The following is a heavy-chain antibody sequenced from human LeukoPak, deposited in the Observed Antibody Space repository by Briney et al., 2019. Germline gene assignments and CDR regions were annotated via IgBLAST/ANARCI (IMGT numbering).Heavy chain of an antibody. V-gene: IGHV3-21*01. J-gene: IGHJ3*02. CDR3: ARLSRGSGRDAFDI. Sequence: PGGSLRRSCAASGLTFSSYSRNWVRQAPGKGLEWVSSISSSSSYIYYADSVKGRFTISRDNAKNSLYLQMNSLRAEDTAVYYCARLSRGSGRDAFDIWGQGTMVTVSS. CDR1: GLTFSSYS. D-gene: IGHD3-10*01. CDR2: ISSSSSYI.